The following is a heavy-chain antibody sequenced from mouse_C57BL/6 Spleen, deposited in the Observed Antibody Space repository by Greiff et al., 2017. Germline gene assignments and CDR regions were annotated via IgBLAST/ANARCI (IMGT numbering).Heavy chain of an antibody. J-gene: IGHJ4*01. Sequence: QVQLQQPGAELVKPGASVKLSCKASGYTFTSYWMQWVKQRPGQGLEWIGEIDPSDSYTNYNQKFKGQATLTVDTSSSTAYMQLSSLTSEDSAVYYCASPLRDYYAMDYWGQGTSVTVSS. CDR1: GYTFTSYW. CDR3: ASPLRDYYAMDY. CDR2: IDPSDSYT. V-gene: IGHV1-50*01. D-gene: IGHD1-1*01.